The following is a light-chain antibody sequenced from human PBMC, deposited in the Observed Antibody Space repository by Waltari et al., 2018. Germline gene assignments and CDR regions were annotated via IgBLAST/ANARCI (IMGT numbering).Light chain of an antibody. CDR3: SFRDNSDFRHV. V-gene: IGLV3-19*01. Sequence: SSDLTQDPAVSVALGQTVRITCQGDSLRSYYTTWYQQKPGQAPVLVIFGQNKRPSGIPDRFSGSSARNTASLTITGAQAEDEADYYCSFRDNSDFRHVFGTGTKVTV. CDR1: SLRSYY. CDR2: GQN. J-gene: IGLJ1*01.